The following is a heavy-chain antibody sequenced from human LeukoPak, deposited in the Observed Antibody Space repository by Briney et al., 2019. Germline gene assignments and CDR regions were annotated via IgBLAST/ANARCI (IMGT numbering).Heavy chain of an antibody. CDR3: ARGFFGSGWYGYYYMDV. Sequence: GASVKVSCKASGYTFTSYDINWVRQATGQGLEWMGWMNPNSGNTGYAQKFQGGVTITRNTSISTAYMELSSLRSEDTAVYYCARGFFGSGWYGYYYMDVWGKGTTVTVSS. CDR2: MNPNSGNT. D-gene: IGHD6-19*01. CDR1: GYTFTSYD. V-gene: IGHV1-8*03. J-gene: IGHJ6*03.